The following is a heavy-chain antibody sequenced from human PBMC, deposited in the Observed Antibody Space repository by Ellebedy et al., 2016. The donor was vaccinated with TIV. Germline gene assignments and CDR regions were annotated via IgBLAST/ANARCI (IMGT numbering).Heavy chain of an antibody. CDR2: ISGSGGST. J-gene: IGHJ4*02. D-gene: IGHD7-27*01. V-gene: IGHV3-23*01. Sequence: GESLKISXAASGFTFSSYAMSWVRQAPGKGLEWVSAISGSGGSTYYADSVKGRFTISRDNSKNTLYLQMNSLRAEDTAVYYCAKTLWGHDEMNYWGQGTLVTVSS. CDR1: GFTFSSYA. CDR3: AKTLWGHDEMNY.